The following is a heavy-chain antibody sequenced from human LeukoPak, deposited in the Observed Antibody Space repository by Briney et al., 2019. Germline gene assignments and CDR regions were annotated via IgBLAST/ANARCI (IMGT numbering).Heavy chain of an antibody. CDR1: GGSFSGYY. D-gene: IGHD3-3*01. CDR3: ARVRFLEWLTYYYYGMDV. J-gene: IGHJ6*02. V-gene: IGHV4-34*01. CDR2: INHSGST. Sequence: SETLSLTCAVYGGSFSGYYWSWIRQPPGKGLEWIGEINHSGSTNYNPSLKSRVTISVDTSENQFSLKLSSVTAADTAVYYCARVRFLEWLTYYYYGMDVWGQGTTVTVSS.